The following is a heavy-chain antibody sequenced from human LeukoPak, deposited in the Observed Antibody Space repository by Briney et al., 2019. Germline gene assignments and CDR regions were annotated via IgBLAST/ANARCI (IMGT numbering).Heavy chain of an antibody. V-gene: IGHV3-74*01. J-gene: IGHJ4*02. CDR3: AREILAPGKTHDY. CDR1: GLTFSSYW. Sequence: GGSLRLSCAASGLTFSSYWMQWVRQAPGKGLVWVSRINDDGSATFYADSVKGRFTISRDNAKNTLFLQINSLRAEDTAVYYCAREILAPGKTHDYWGQGTLVTVSS. CDR2: INDDGSAT.